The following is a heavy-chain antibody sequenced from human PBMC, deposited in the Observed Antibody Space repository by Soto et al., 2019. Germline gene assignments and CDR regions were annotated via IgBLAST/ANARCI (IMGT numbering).Heavy chain of an antibody. CDR2: LYYSGIT. CDR1: GGSISSYY. Sequence: ASETLSLTCTVSGGSISSYYWSWIRQPPGKGLEWIGYLYYSGITNYNPSLKSRVTTSLDPSKNQFSLRLSSVTAADTAVYYCASHRSGYAFQRGQGTLVTVSS. J-gene: IGHJ4*02. V-gene: IGHV4-59*01. D-gene: IGHD5-12*01. CDR3: ASHRSGYAFQ.